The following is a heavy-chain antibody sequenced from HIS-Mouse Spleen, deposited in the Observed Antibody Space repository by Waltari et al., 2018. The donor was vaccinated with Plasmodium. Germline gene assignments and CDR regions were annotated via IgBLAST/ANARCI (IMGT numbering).Heavy chain of an antibody. V-gene: IGHV4-38-2*02. CDR1: GYSISSGYY. Sequence: QVQLQESGPGLVTPSETLSLTCTVSGYSISSGYYWGWIRQPPGKGLEWIGSIYHSGSTYYNPSLKSRVTISVDTSKNQFSLKLSSVTAADTAVYYCARDGLYGGSYYFDYWGQGTLVTVSS. D-gene: IGHD1-26*01. CDR3: ARDGLYGGSYYFDY. J-gene: IGHJ4*02. CDR2: IYHSGST.